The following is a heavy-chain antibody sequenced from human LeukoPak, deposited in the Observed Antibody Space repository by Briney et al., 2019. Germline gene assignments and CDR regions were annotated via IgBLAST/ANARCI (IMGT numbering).Heavy chain of an antibody. J-gene: IGHJ4*02. Sequence: GGSLRLSCAASGFTFSSYEMNWVRQAPGKGLEWVSYISSSGSTIYYADSVKGRFTISRDNAKNSLYLQMNSLRAEDTAVYYCARYGDFKGFLDYWGQGTLVTVSS. CDR1: GFTFSSYE. D-gene: IGHD4-17*01. CDR2: ISSSGSTI. CDR3: ARYGDFKGFLDY. V-gene: IGHV3-48*03.